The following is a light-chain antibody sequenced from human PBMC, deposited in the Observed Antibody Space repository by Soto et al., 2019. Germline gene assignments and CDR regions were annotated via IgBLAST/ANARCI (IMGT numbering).Light chain of an antibody. Sequence: DNQMTQSPSSVSASVGDRVTITCRASQGISSRLAWYQQKPGKAPNLLIYAASSLQSGVPSRFSGSVSATDFTLTIGSLQPEDFATYYCQQYNSFPLTCGGGTKVEIK. CDR3: QQYNSFPLT. CDR2: AAS. CDR1: QGISSR. V-gene: IGKV1-12*01. J-gene: IGKJ4*01.